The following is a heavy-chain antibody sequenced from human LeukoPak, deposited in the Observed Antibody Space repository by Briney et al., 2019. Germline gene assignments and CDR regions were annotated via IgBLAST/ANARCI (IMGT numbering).Heavy chain of an antibody. J-gene: IGHJ4*02. CDR3: ARECDYLSPGFDY. Sequence: SETLSLTCTVSGGSISRYYWSWIRQPPGKGLEWIGYKDYSGSTNYNRSLKSRVTISVDTSKNQFSLKVSSVTAADTAVYYCARECDYLSPGFDYWGQGTLVTVSP. CDR1: GGSISRYY. CDR2: KDYSGST. D-gene: IGHD4-17*01. V-gene: IGHV4-59*12.